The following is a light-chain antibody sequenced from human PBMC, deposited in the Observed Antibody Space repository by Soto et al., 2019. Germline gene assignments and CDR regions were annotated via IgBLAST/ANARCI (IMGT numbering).Light chain of an antibody. J-gene: IGLJ2*01. CDR1: SSNIGTNP. CDR3: AAWDDSLTAHV. CDR2: SDH. Sequence: QSVLTQPPSASGTPGQRVTISCSGSSSNIGTNPVNWYQQLPGTAPKLLIYSDHQRPSGVPDRYSDSRSGTSASLAISGLQSEDEAHYYCAAWDDSLTAHVFGGGTKLTVL. V-gene: IGLV1-44*01.